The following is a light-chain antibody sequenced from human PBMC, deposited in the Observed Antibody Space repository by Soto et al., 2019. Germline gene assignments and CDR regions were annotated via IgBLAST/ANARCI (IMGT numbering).Light chain of an antibody. CDR2: DVS. Sequence: SVLTQPASVSGSSGQSSTISCTGTSSDIGGYNYVSLYQQHPGKAPKLMIYDVSNRPSGVSNRFSGSKSGNTASLTISGLQAEDEADFYCTSYASNSSLVFGPGTKVTVL. CDR1: SSDIGGYNY. CDR3: TSYASNSSLV. J-gene: IGLJ1*01. V-gene: IGLV2-14*01.